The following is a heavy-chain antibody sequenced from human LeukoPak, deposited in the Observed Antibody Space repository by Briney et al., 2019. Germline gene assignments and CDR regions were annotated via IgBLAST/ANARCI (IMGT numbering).Heavy chain of an antibody. V-gene: IGHV1-2*04. Sequence: GASVKVSCKASGYTITDYYLHWVRQAPGQGLKWMGWIIPNTGGTNYAQKFQDWVTMSSDTSISTAYMELGSLRSDDTAVYYCARGSPSYAQWHFDLWGRGTLVTVSS. CDR3: ARGSPSYAQWHFDL. CDR2: IIPNTGGT. CDR1: GYTITDYY. D-gene: IGHD2/OR15-2a*01. J-gene: IGHJ2*01.